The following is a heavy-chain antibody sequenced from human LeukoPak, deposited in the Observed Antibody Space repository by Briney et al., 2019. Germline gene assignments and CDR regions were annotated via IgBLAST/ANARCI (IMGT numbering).Heavy chain of an antibody. J-gene: IGHJ3*02. Sequence: SETLSLTCTVSGGSISSYYWSWIRPPPGKGLEWIGYIYYSGSTNYNPSLKSRVTISVDTSKNQFSLKLSSVTAADTAVYYCARVYCSGGSCHDAFDIWGQGTMVTVSS. CDR3: ARVYCSGGSCHDAFDI. CDR2: IYYSGST. D-gene: IGHD2-15*01. CDR1: GGSISSYY. V-gene: IGHV4-59*08.